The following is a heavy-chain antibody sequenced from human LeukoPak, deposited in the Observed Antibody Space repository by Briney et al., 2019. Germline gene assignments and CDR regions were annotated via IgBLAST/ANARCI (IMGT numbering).Heavy chain of an antibody. Sequence: GGSLRLSCAASGFSFSNYAMNWVRQAPGKGLEWVSYITGDTSTTYYADSVKGRFTISRDNTENSLYLQMTSLRAEDTAVYYCARRFDLWGQGTLVTVSS. CDR2: ITGDTSTT. V-gene: IGHV3-48*01. CDR1: GFSFSNYA. J-gene: IGHJ4*02. CDR3: ARRFDL.